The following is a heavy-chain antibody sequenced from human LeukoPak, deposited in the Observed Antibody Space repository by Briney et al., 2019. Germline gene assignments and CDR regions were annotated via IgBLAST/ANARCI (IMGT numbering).Heavy chain of an antibody. J-gene: IGHJ4*02. D-gene: IGHD6-19*01. CDR2: IYHSGST. Sequence: SETLSLTCTVSGGSISSGDYYWSWIRQPPGKGLEWIGYIYHSGSTFYNPPLKSRVTISVDRSKNQFSLKLSSVTAADTAVYYCARGAGSGPGYSSGWYFDYWGQGTLVTVSS. V-gene: IGHV4-30-2*01. CDR3: ARGAGSGPGYSSGWYFDY. CDR1: GGSISSGDYY.